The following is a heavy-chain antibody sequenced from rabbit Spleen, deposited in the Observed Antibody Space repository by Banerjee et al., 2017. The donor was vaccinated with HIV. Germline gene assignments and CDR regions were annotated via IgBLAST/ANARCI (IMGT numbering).Heavy chain of an antibody. Sequence: QSLEESGGDLVKPGASLTLTCTASGFSFSNSDYMCWVRQAPGKGLEWIACIYTGSTGNTYYASWAKGRFTISRTSSTTVTLQMTSLTAADTATYFCARTYPGYAGDGYACDLWGPGTLVTVS. CDR3: ARTYPGYAGDGYACDL. J-gene: IGHJ4*01. D-gene: IGHD7-1*01. V-gene: IGHV1S40*01. CDR1: GFSFSNSDY. CDR2: IYTGSTGNT.